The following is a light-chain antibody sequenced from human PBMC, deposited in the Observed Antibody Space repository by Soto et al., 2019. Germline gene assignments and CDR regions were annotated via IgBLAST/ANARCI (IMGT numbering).Light chain of an antibody. V-gene: IGLV2-14*01. Sequence: QSALTQPASVSGSPGQSITISCTGASSDVGYSNHVSWYQQHPGKVPKLIIYDVNNRPSGVSDRFSGSKSGNTASLTISGLQSEDDGDYYCSSYTRSDTLVFGGGTK. CDR3: SSYTRSDTLV. CDR2: DVN. CDR1: SSDVGYSNH. J-gene: IGLJ3*02.